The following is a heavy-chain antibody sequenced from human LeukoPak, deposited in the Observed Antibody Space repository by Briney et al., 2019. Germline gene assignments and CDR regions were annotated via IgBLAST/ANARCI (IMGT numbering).Heavy chain of an antibody. V-gene: IGHV1-69*04. D-gene: IGHD4-17*01. J-gene: IGHJ4*02. Sequence: ASVKVSCKASGGTFSSYAISWVRQAPGQGLEWMGRIIPILGIANYAQKFQGRVTITADKSTGTAYMELSSLRSEDTAVYYCATGPDYGDYGYFDYWGQGTLVTVSS. CDR1: GGTFSSYA. CDR3: ATGPDYGDYGYFDY. CDR2: IIPILGIA.